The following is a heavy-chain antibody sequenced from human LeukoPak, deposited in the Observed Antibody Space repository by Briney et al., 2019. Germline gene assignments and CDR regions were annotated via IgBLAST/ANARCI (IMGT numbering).Heavy chain of an antibody. J-gene: IGHJ4*02. D-gene: IGHD6-19*01. CDR3: AKDLDPGIAVAGLYFDY. V-gene: IGHV3-23*01. CDR2: ISGSGGST. Sequence: GGSLRLSCAASGFTFSSYAMSWVRQAPGTGLEWVSAISGSGGSTYYADSVKGRFTISRDNSKNTLYLQMNSLRAEDTALYYCAKDLDPGIAVAGLYFDYWGQGTLVTVSS. CDR1: GFTFSSYA.